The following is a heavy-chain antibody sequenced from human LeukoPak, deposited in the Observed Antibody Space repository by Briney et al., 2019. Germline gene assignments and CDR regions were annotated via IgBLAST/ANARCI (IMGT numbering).Heavy chain of an antibody. D-gene: IGHD1-26*01. CDR3: ARASGSCWWFDS. CDR1: VYTFTGYY. J-gene: IGHJ5*01. Sequence: ASVKVSCKASVYTFTGYYLHWVRQAPGQGLEWMGCVNPNSGDTNYAQKFQGSVTMTRDTSISTVYMELSRLRSDDTAVYYCARASGSCWWFDSWGQGTLVTVSS. V-gene: IGHV1-2*02. CDR2: VNPNSGDT.